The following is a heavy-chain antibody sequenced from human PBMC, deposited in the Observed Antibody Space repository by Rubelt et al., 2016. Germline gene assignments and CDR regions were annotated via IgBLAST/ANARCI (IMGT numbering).Heavy chain of an antibody. Sequence: EVHLVESGGGLVLPGGSLRLSCAASGFTFSTYSMNWVRQAPGKGLEWVSYISPSGGTIYYADSVKGRFTISRDNAKNSLYPQMNSLRAEDTAVYYCARVRGSGWYFDFWGQGTLVTVSS. V-gene: IGHV3-48*04. CDR1: GFTFSTYS. CDR2: ISPSGGTI. D-gene: IGHD6-19*01. CDR3: ARVRGSGWYFDF. J-gene: IGHJ4*02.